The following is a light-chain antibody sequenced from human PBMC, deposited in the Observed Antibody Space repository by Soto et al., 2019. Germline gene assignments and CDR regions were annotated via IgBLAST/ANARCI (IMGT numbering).Light chain of an antibody. CDR2: GAS. V-gene: IGKV3-15*01. J-gene: IGKJ1*01. CDR3: QQYNSYPWT. CDR1: KSVSSN. Sequence: EIVLPQSPATLSVSPGERATLSCRASKSVSSNLAWYQQKPGQAPRLLIYGASTRATGIPARFSGSGSGTEFTLTISSLQPEDFATYYCQQYNSYPWTFGQGTKVDI.